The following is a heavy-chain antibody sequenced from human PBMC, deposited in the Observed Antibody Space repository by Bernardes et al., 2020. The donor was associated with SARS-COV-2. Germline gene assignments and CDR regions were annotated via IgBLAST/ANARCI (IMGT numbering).Heavy chain of an antibody. Sequence: GESLKISCKGSGYIFTNNWIGWVRQMPGKGLEWMGIIYPGDSDTRYSPSFQGQVTISVDKSISTAYLQWSSLKASDTAMYYCARRGSSGEKGFCNVGTCYSFDNWGQGTLVTVSS. CDR3: ARRGSSGEKGFCNVGTCYSFDN. D-gene: IGHD2-15*01. CDR1: GYIFTNNW. CDR2: IYPGDSDT. J-gene: IGHJ4*02. V-gene: IGHV5-51*01.